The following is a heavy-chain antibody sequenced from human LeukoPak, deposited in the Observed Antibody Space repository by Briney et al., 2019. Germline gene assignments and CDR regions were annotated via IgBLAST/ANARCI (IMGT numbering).Heavy chain of an antibody. Sequence: KGLEWMAYIYYRGSTNYNPSLKSRVTISVDTSKNQFSLKLSSVTAADTAVYYCARQRSSRIDYWGQGTLVTVSS. CDR3: ARQRSSRIDY. V-gene: IGHV4-59*08. CDR2: IYYRGST. J-gene: IGHJ4*02. D-gene: IGHD6-13*01.